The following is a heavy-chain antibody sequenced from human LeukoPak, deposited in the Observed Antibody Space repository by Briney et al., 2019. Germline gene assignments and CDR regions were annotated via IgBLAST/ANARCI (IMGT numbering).Heavy chain of an antibody. V-gene: IGHV1-69*05. D-gene: IGHD3-3*01. CDR2: IIPIFGTA. Sequence: SVKVSCTASGGTFSSYAISWVRQAPGQGLEWMGRIIPIFGTANYAQKFQGRVTITTDESTSTAYMELSSLRSEDTAVYYCARETQDVHYRPFLEWLGTLFYWGQGTLVTVSS. CDR3: ARETQDVHYRPFLEWLGTLFY. CDR1: GGTFSSYA. J-gene: IGHJ4*02.